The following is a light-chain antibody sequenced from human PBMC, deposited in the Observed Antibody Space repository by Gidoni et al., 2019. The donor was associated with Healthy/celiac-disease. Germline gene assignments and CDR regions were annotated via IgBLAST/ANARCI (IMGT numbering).Light chain of an antibody. CDR2: GAS. V-gene: IGKV3-20*01. CDR3: QQYGSSPLT. Sequence: EIVLTQSPGTLSLSPGERATLSCRASQSVSSSYLAWDQQKPGQASRLLIYGASSRATGIPDRFSGSGSGTDFTLTISRLEPEDFAVYYCQQYGSSPLTFGGXTKVEIK. CDR1: QSVSSSY. J-gene: IGKJ4*01.